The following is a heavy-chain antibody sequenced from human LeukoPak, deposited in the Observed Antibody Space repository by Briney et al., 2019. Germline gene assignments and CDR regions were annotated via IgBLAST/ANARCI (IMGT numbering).Heavy chain of an antibody. J-gene: IGHJ3*02. CDR1: GYTFTSYG. V-gene: IGHV1-18*01. Sequence: ASVKVSLKASGYTFTSYGISWVRQAPGQGLEWMGWISAYNGNTNYAQKLQGRVTMTTDTSTSTAYMELRSLRSDDTAVYYCARDLEDSGSYPDAFDIWGQGTMVTVSS. CDR2: ISAYNGNT. D-gene: IGHD1-26*01. CDR3: ARDLEDSGSYPDAFDI.